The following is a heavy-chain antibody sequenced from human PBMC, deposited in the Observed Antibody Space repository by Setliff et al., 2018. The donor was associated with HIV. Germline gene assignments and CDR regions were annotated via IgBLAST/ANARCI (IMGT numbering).Heavy chain of an antibody. CDR3: ARDRSDYYNLPGYFDH. J-gene: IGHJ4*02. Sequence: PSETLSLTCTVSGGSISSGTYYWSWIRQHPGKGLEWIGYINYSGSTYYNPSLKSRVTISVDTSRNQFSLKLSSVTAADTAVYYCARDRSDYYNLPGYFDHWGQGTPVTVSS. CDR2: INYSGST. V-gene: IGHV4-31*03. CDR1: GGSISSGTYY. D-gene: IGHD3-3*01.